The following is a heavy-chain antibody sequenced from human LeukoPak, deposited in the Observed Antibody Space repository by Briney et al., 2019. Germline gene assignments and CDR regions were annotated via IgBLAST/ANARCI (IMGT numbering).Heavy chain of an antibody. CDR2: IYYSGST. Sequence: PSETLSLTCSVSGGSMRSSSDYCGWIRQPPGKGLEWIGSIYYSGSTYYNPSLKSRVTISVDTSKNQFSLKLSSVPAADTAVYYCARSYYHQYMNVWGKGPTVTVSS. V-gene: IGHV4-39*01. CDR1: GGSMRSSSDY. J-gene: IGHJ6*03. CDR3: ARSYYHQYMNV.